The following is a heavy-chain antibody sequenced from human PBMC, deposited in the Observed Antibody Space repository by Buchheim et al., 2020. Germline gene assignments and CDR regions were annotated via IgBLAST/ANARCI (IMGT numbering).Heavy chain of an antibody. J-gene: IGHJ4*02. CDR1: GFTFSSYA. CDR2: ISGSGGST. V-gene: IGHV3-23*01. Sequence: EVQLLESGGGLVQPGGSLRLSCAASGFTFSSYAMSWVRQAPGKGLEWVSAISGSGGSTYYADSVKGRFTISRDNSKKTLYLQMNSLTAEDTAVYYCAKDAQWLVAGPLETCFDYWGQGTL. D-gene: IGHD6-19*01. CDR3: AKDAQWLVAGPLETCFDY.